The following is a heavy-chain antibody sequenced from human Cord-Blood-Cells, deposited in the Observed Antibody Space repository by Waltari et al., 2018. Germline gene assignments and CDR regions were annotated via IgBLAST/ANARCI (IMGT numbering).Heavy chain of an antibody. V-gene: IGHV4-39*01. J-gene: IGHJ3*02. CDR3: ARQYSGSSHDAFDI. CDR1: GGSISSSSYY. CDR2: IYYSGST. Sequence: QLQLQESGPGLVKPSETLSLTCTVSGGSISSSSYYWGLIRQPPGKGLEWIGSIYYSGSTYYNPSLKSRVTISVDTSKNQFSLKLSSVTAADTAVYYCARQYSGSSHDAFDIWGQGTMVTVSS. D-gene: IGHD1-26*01.